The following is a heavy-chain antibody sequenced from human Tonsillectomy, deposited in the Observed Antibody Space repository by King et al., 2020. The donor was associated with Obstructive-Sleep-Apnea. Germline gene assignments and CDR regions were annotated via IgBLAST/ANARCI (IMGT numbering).Heavy chain of an antibody. CDR2: IYYSGTT. V-gene: IGHV4-39*07. CDR3: ARSADYGDYLFDY. D-gene: IGHD4-17*01. CDR1: GGFISSSRYY. J-gene: IGHJ4*02. Sequence: QLQESGPGLVKPSETLSLPCTVSGGFISSSRYYWGWIRQPPGKGVGWIGSIYYSGTTYYNPSLKGRFTISVDTSKNQFSLKLSPLTAAGTAVYYCARSADYGDYLFDYWGQGTLVTVSS.